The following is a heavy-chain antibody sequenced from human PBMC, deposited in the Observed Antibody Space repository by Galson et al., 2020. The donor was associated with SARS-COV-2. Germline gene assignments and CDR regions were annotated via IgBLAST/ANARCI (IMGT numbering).Heavy chain of an antibody. CDR1: GGTFSSYA. D-gene: IGHD2-2*01. V-gene: IGHV1-69*13. Sequence: SVKVSCKASGGTFSSYAISWVRQAPGQGLEWMGGIIPTFGTANYAQKFQGRVTITADESTSTAYMELSSLRSEDTAVYYCARGGETLGYCSSTSCSYFDYWGQGTLVTVSS. CDR2: IIPTFGTA. CDR3: ARGGETLGYCSSTSCSYFDY. J-gene: IGHJ4*02.